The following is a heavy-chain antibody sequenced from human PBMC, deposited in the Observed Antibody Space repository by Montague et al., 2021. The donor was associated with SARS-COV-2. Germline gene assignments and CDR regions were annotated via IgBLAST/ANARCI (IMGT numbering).Heavy chain of an antibody. CDR3: ARLFDSSWPTFDY. J-gene: IGHJ4*02. Sequence: PALVKPTQTLTLTCTFSGFSLSTSGMCVSWIRQPPGKALEWLALIDWXXXKYYSTSLKTRLTISKDTSKNQVVLTMTNMDPVDTATYYCARLFDSSWPTFDYWGQGTLVTVSS. CDR1: GFSLSTSGMC. V-gene: IGHV2-70*01. D-gene: IGHD6-13*01. CDR2: IDWXXXK.